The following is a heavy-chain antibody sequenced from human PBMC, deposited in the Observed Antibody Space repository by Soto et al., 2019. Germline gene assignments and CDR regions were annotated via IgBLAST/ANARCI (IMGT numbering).Heavy chain of an antibody. J-gene: IGHJ6*03. CDR3: ARSYGSGSYGSLTHYYYYMDV. V-gene: IGHV1-69*02. Sequence: QVQLVQSGAEVKKPGSSVKVSCKASGGTFSSYTISWVRQAPGQGLEWMGRIIPILGIANYAQKFQGRVTITADKSTSTAYMELSSLRSEDTAVYYCARSYGSGSYGSLTHYYYYMDVWGKGTTVTVSS. D-gene: IGHD3-10*01. CDR1: GGTFSSYT. CDR2: IIPILGIA.